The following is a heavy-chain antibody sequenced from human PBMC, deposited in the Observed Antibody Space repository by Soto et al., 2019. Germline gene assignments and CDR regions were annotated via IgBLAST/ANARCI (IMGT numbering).Heavy chain of an antibody. D-gene: IGHD3-3*01. CDR3: ARDASYYSLWSGYYPSRKCMDV. CDR2: IWYDGSRK. CDR1: GFTFSSFG. Sequence: GGYLRLSCAASGFTFSSFGMHWVRQAPGKGLEWVSLIWYDGSRKSYGDSVKGRFTISRDNSRNTVYLQMNSLRADDTAVYYCARDASYYSLWSGYYPSRKCMDVWGQGTTVTVS. J-gene: IGHJ6*02. V-gene: IGHV3-33*01.